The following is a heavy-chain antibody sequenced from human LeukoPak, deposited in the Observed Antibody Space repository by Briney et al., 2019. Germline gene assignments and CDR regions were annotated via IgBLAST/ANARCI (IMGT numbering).Heavy chain of an antibody. CDR1: GFTFSSYG. V-gene: IGHV3-30*02. CDR2: IRYDGSNK. D-gene: IGHD6-13*01. Sequence: SGGSLRLSCAASGFTFSSYGMHWVRQAPGKGLEWVAFIRYDGSNKYYADSVKGRFTISRDNSKNTLYLQMNSLRAEDTAVYYCARAQSYSSWYQDWGQGTLVTVSS. CDR3: ARAQSYSSWYQD. J-gene: IGHJ4*02.